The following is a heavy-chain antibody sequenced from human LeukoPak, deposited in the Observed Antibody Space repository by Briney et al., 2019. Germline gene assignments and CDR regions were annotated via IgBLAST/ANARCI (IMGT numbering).Heavy chain of an antibody. V-gene: IGHV5-51*01. CDR2: IYPGDSDT. D-gene: IGHD6-6*01. Sequence: GESLKISCKGSGYSFTNYWIGWVRQMPGKGLEWMGAIYPGDSDTIYSPSFQSQVTISADKSISTAYLQWSSLKASDTTMYYCATATSSSSVVFDYWGQGTLVTVSS. CDR3: ATATSSSSVVFDY. CDR1: GYSFTNYW. J-gene: IGHJ4*02.